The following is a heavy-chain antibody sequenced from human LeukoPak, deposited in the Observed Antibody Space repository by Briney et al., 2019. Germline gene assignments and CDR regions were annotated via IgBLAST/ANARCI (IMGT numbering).Heavy chain of an antibody. D-gene: IGHD5-12*01. Sequence: GWSLRLSCAASGYTFSSYAMGWVHQAPGKGLEWVSAISGSGGSTYYADSVKGRFTISRDNSKNTLYLQMNSLRAEDTAVYDCADGGYGDYGGQGTLVTVSS. CDR2: ISGSGGST. CDR3: ADGGYGDY. J-gene: IGHJ4*02. CDR1: GYTFSSYA. V-gene: IGHV3-23*01.